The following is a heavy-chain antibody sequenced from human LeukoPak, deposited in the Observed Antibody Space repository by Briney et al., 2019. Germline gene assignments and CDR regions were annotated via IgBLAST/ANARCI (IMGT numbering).Heavy chain of an antibody. Sequence: GGSLRLSCAASGFTFSSYAMSWVRQAPGKGLEWVSAISGSGGSTYYADSVKGRFTISRDNSKNTLYLQMNSLRAEDTAVYYCAKSSQSYSSSWYLGWGQGTLVTVSS. CDR3: AKSSQSYSSSWYLG. J-gene: IGHJ4*02. V-gene: IGHV3-23*01. D-gene: IGHD6-13*01. CDR1: GFTFSSYA. CDR2: ISGSGGST.